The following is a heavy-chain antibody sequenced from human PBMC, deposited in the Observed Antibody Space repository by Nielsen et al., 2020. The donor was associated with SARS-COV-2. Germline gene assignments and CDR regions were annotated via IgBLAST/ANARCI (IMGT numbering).Heavy chain of an antibody. CDR1: GYTFTGYY. V-gene: IGHV1-2*02. J-gene: IGHJ6*02. Sequence: ASVKVSCKASGYTFTGYYMHWVRQAPGQGLEWMGWINPNSGGTNYAQKFQGRVTMTRDTSISTAYMELSRLRSDDTAVHYCARVELPPSYYYYGMDVWGQGTTVTVSS. CDR2: INPNSGGT. CDR3: ARVELPPSYYYYGMDV. D-gene: IGHD1-7*01.